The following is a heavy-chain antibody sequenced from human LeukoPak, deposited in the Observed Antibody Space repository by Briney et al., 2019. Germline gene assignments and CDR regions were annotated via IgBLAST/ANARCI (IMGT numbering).Heavy chain of an antibody. J-gene: IGHJ4*02. V-gene: IGHV4-59*01. CDR3: ARDRGGDLDY. CDR2: IYYSGST. Sequence: SETLSLTCTVSGGSISSYYWSWIRQPPGKGLEWIGYIYYSGSTNYNPSLKSRVTISVDTSKNQFSLKLSSVTAADTAVYYCARDRGGDLDYWGQGTLVTVSS. CDR1: GGSISSYY. D-gene: IGHD2-21*02.